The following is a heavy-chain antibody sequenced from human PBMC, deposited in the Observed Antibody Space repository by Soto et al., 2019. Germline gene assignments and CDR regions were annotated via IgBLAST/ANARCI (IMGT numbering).Heavy chain of an antibody. D-gene: IGHD6-13*01. Sequence: GASVTVSCKASGYTFTSYAMHWVRQAPGQRLEWMGWINAGNGNTKYSQKFQGRVTITRDTSASTAYMELSSLRSEDTAVYYCARDLAQLSKVVDAFDIWGQGTMVTVSS. CDR2: INAGNGNT. CDR3: ARDLAQLSKVVDAFDI. CDR1: GYTFTSYA. J-gene: IGHJ3*02. V-gene: IGHV1-3*01.